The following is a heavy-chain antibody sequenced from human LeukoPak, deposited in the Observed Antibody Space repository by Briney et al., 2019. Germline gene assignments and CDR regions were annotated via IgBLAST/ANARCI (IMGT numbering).Heavy chain of an antibody. Sequence: ASVKVSCKASGYTFTSYYMHWVRQAPGQGLEWMGLINPTGGSTGYAQKFQGGVTMTRDMSTSTDYMELSCLRSDDTAVYYCAREIERGRIVGATEPFDIWGQGTMVTVSS. J-gene: IGHJ3*02. V-gene: IGHV1-46*01. CDR3: AREIERGRIVGATEPFDI. D-gene: IGHD1-26*01. CDR2: INPTGGST. CDR1: GYTFTSYY.